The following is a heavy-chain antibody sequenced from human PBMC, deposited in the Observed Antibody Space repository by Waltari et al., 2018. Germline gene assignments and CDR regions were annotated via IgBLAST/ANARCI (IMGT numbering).Heavy chain of an antibody. CDR2: LYTSDGT. J-gene: IGHJ4*02. D-gene: IGHD6-25*01. V-gene: IGHV3-53*01. CDR3: AREQRTYYFDY. Sequence: EVQLVESGGGLIQPGGSLRLSCAASGFTVSSSHMSWVRQAPGKGLEWGSVLYTSDGTYYADSVRGRFTISRDNAKNTLYLQMNSLRAEDTALYYCAREQRTYYFDYWGQGTLVTVSS. CDR1: GFTVSSSH.